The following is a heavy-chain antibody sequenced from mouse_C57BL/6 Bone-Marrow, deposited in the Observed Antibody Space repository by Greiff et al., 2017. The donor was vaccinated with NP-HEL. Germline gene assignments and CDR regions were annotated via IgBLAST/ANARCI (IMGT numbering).Heavy chain of an antibody. D-gene: IGHD4-1*01. CDR1: GFTFSDYG. Sequence: DVMLVESGGGLVKPGGSLKLSCAASGFTFSDYGMHWVRQAPEKGLEWVAYISSGSSTIYYADTVKGRFTISRDNAKNTLFQQMTSQKSEDTARYYCARRTGAWFAYWGQGTLVTVSA. CDR2: ISSGSSTI. CDR3: ARRTGAWFAY. J-gene: IGHJ3*01. V-gene: IGHV5-17*01.